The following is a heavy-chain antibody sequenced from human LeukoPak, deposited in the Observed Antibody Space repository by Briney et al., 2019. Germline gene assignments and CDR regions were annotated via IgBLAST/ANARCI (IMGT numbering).Heavy chain of an antibody. CDR2: IIPIFGTA. V-gene: IGHV1-69*01. CDR3: ARVTVAGTSVSRYYYYGMDV. CDR1: GGTFSSYA. Sequence: GSSVTVSCTASGGTFSSYAISWVRQAPGQGLEWMGGIIPIFGTANYAQKFQGRVTITADESTSTAYMELSSLRSEDTAVYYCARVTVAGTSVSRYYYYGMDVWGQGTTVTVSS. D-gene: IGHD6-19*01. J-gene: IGHJ6*02.